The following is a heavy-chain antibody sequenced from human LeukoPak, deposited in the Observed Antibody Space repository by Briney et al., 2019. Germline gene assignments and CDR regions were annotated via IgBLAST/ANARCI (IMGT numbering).Heavy chain of an antibody. CDR3: ARTVNTAFAYYYYYMDV. CDR2: IYYSGST. Sequence: SETLSLTCTVSGGSISSYYWSWIRQPPGKGLEWIGYIYYSGSTNYNPSLRSRVTISVGTSKNQFSLKLSSVTAADTAVYYCARTVNTAFAYYYYYMDVWGKGTTVTVSS. V-gene: IGHV4-59*01. CDR1: GGSISSYY. J-gene: IGHJ6*03. D-gene: IGHD5-18*01.